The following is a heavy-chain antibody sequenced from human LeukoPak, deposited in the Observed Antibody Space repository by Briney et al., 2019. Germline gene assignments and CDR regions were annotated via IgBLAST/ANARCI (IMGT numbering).Heavy chain of an antibody. Sequence: ETLSLTCTVSGGSISSYYWSWIRQPAGKGLESIGHISTSGSTNYNPSLKSRVTMSVDTSKNQFSLKLSSVTAADTAVYYCASYYIDDYGKHDAFDIWGQGTMVTVSS. CDR3: ASYYIDDYGKHDAFDI. CDR1: GGSISSYY. V-gene: IGHV4-4*07. CDR2: ISTSGST. J-gene: IGHJ3*02. D-gene: IGHD4-17*01.